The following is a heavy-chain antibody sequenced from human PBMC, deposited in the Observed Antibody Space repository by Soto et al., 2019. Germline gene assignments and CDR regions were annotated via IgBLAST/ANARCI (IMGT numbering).Heavy chain of an antibody. Sequence: GGSLRLSCAASGFTFSSYWMHWVRQAPGKGLVWVSRINSDGSSTSYADSVKGRFTISRDNAKNTLYLQMNSLRAEDTAVYYCATSGYYGDYKRFDYWGQGTLVTVSS. V-gene: IGHV3-74*01. D-gene: IGHD4-17*01. CDR3: ATSGYYGDYKRFDY. J-gene: IGHJ4*02. CDR2: INSDGSST. CDR1: GFTFSSYW.